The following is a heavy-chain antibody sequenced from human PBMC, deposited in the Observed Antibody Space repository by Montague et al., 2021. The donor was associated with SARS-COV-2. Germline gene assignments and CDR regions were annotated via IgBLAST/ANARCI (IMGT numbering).Heavy chain of an antibody. J-gene: IGHJ4*02. D-gene: IGHD2-15*01. CDR1: GDSISSFY. CDR3: GRGVVAATPVVDY. V-gene: IGHV4-4*07. Sequence: SETLSLTCTVSGDSISSFYWNWIRLPAGKGLGWIGRIYASGGTNYNPSLKSRVTMSVDTSKNQFSLKLNSVTAADTAVYYCGRGVVAATPVVDYWGRGTLVSVSS. CDR2: IYASGGT.